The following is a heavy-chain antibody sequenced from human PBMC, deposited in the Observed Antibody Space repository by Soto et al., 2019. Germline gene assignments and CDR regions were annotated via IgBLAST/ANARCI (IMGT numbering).Heavy chain of an antibody. Sequence: PSETLSLTCAVSSGSISSSNWWSWVRQPPGKGLEWIGEIYHSGSTNYNPSLKSRVTISVDTSKNQFSLKLSSVTAADTAVYYCARVYQLLSWPVYYFDYWGQGTLVTVSS. CDR3: ARVYQLLSWPVYYFDY. D-gene: IGHD2-2*01. CDR2: IYHSGST. CDR1: SGSISSSNW. J-gene: IGHJ4*02. V-gene: IGHV4-4*02.